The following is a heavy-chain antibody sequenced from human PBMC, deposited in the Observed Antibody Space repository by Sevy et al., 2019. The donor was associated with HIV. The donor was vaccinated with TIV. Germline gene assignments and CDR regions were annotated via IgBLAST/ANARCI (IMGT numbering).Heavy chain of an antibody. J-gene: IGHJ4*02. CDR3: ARQGGLVDRAFDY. V-gene: IGHV4-39*01. D-gene: IGHD3-10*01. CDR1: GVSISSSSYD. CDR2: IFFSGST. Sequence: SLTCTVSGVSISSSSYDWGWIRQPPGKGLEWIASIFFSGSTYYNPSLKSRVTISVDTSKNQFSLKLNSVTAADTALYYCARQGGLVDRAFDYWGQGTLVTVSS.